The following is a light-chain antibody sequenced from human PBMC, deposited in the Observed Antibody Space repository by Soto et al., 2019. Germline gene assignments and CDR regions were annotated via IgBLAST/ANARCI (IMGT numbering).Light chain of an antibody. J-gene: IGKJ1*01. V-gene: IGKV1-5*03. Sequence: DIQMTQSPSTLAASVGDRVTITCRASQSISSWLAWYQQKPGKAPKLMIYKPSSLESRVPSRFSDSGSGTEFTLTISGLQPDDFATYYCQQYNSLWTFGQGTKVEIK. CDR3: QQYNSLWT. CDR2: KPS. CDR1: QSISSW.